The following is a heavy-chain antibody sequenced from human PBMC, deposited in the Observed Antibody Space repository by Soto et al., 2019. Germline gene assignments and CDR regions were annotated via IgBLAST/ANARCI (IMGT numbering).Heavy chain of an antibody. D-gene: IGHD3-22*01. V-gene: IGHV3-48*01. CDR1: GFTFSTYS. CDR3: TGPLYFYDNSGSDY. Sequence: GSLRLSCAASGFTFSTYSMNWVRQAPGKGLEWVSYISSSSRTIYYADSVEGRFTISRDDAKNSLYLQMNSLRAEDTAVYYCTGPLYFYDNSGSDYWGQGTLVTVSS. J-gene: IGHJ4*02. CDR2: ISSSSRTI.